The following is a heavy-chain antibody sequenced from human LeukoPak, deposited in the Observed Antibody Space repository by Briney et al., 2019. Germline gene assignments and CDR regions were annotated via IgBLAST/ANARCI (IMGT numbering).Heavy chain of an antibody. CDR1: GGSISSYY. Sequence: SETLSLTCTVSGGSISSYYWSWIRQPPGKGLEWIGNIYYSGSTNYNPSLKSRVTISVDTSKNQFSLKLSSVTAADTAVYYCAREVGGQQLVQGYYYYMDVWGKGTTVTVSS. D-gene: IGHD6-13*01. CDR2: IYYSGST. V-gene: IGHV4-59*01. CDR3: AREVGGQQLVQGYYYYMDV. J-gene: IGHJ6*03.